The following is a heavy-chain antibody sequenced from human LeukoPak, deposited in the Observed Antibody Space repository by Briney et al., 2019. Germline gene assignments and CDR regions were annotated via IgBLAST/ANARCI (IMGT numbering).Heavy chain of an antibody. V-gene: IGHV3-30*03. D-gene: IGHD3-22*01. J-gene: IGHJ4*02. Sequence: GGSLRLSCAASGFTFRTSALYWVRQAPGKGLEWVAAISYDERDVYYADSVKGRFAISRDDSKDILYLQMNGLRLEDTAIYYCASLKEWLLLGGFDYWGQGALVTVSS. CDR1: GFTFRTSA. CDR2: ISYDERDV. CDR3: ASLKEWLLLGGFDY.